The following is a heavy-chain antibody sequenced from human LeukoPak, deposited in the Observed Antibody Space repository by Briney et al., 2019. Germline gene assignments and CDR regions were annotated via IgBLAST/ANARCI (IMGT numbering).Heavy chain of an antibody. CDR2: ISSSGSTI. D-gene: IGHD6-6*01. CDR1: GFTFSSYS. V-gene: IGHV3-48*04. Sequence: PGGSLRLSCAASGFTFSSYSMNWVRQAPGKGLEWVSYISSSGSTIYYADSVKGRFTISRDNAKNSLYLQMNSLRAEDTAVYYCARSMYSSSSVHYYYYMDVWGKGTTVTVSS. CDR3: ARSMYSSSSVHYYYYMDV. J-gene: IGHJ6*03.